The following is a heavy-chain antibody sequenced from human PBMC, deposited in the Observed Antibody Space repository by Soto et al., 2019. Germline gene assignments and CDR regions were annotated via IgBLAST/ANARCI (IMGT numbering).Heavy chain of an antibody. J-gene: IGHJ4*02. D-gene: IGHD3-10*01. CDR3: ARQRLGTYFDY. CDR1: GFTFISFG. V-gene: IGHV3-33*01. Sequence: QVQLVESGGGVVQPGRSLRLSCAASGFTFISFGMHWVRQAPGKVLEWVAVIWYDGSNKYTADSVRGRFTISRDNSKNTLYRQMNSLRAEDTAVYYCARQRLGTYFDYWGQGTLVTVSS. CDR2: IWYDGSNK.